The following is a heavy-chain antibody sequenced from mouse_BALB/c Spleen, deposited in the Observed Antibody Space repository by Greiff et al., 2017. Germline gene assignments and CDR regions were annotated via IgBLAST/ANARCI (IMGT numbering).Heavy chain of an antibody. CDR1: GFNIKDTY. CDR2: IDPANGNT. J-gene: IGHJ2*01. CDR3: AFTVVARFDY. Sequence: VQLKESGAELVKPGASVKLSCTASGFNIKDTYMHWVKQRPEQGLEWIGRIDPANGNTKYDPKFQGKATITADTSSNTAYLQLSSLTSEDTAVYYCAFTVVARFDYWGQGTTLTVSS. V-gene: IGHV14-3*02. D-gene: IGHD1-1*01.